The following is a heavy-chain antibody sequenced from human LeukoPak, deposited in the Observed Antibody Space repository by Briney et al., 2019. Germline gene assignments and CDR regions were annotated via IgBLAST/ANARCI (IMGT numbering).Heavy chain of an antibody. D-gene: IGHD6-13*01. J-gene: IGHJ6*02. Sequence: GGSLRLSCAASGFTFSSYAMHWVRQAPGKGLEWVAVISYDGSSKYYADSVKGRFTISRDNSKNTLYLQMNSLRAEDTAVYYCARGAGRSSSWSLGMDVWGQGTTVTVSS. CDR3: ARGAGRSSSWSLGMDV. V-gene: IGHV3-30-3*01. CDR1: GFTFSSYA. CDR2: ISYDGSSK.